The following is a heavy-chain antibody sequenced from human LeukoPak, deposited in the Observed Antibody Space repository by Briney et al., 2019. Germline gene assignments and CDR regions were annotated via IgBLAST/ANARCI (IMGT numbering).Heavy chain of an antibody. CDR3: ARVTTGGYYNY. CDR2: IYTSGST. V-gene: IGHV4-61*02. D-gene: IGHD3-22*01. CDR1: AGSISSGSYY. J-gene: IGHJ4*02. Sequence: SETLSLTCTVAAGSISSGSYYWSWIRQPAGKGLEWIGRIYTSGSTNYNPSRKRRVTISLDTSENHFSLKLSSVTAADTAVYYCARVTTGGYYNYWGQGTLVTVSS.